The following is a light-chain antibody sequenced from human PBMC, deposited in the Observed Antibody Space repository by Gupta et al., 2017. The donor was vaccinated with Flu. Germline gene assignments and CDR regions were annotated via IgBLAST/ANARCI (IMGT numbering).Light chain of an antibody. CDR2: DAS. V-gene: IGKV1-33*01. CDR3: QQYDGLPPT. Sequence: GDRVTSTCQASQDIRYYLNWYQQRPGRAPKLLIYDASNLETGVPSRFTGGGSGTDFSLTITSLQPEDIATYYCQQYDGLPPTFGQGTRLEVK. J-gene: IGKJ5*01. CDR1: QDIRYY.